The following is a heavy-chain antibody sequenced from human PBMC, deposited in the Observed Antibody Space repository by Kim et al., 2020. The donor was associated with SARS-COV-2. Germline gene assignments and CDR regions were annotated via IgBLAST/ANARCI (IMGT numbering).Heavy chain of an antibody. CDR2: ISDSGSTT. D-gene: IGHD6-19*01. V-gene: IGHV3-48*03. Sequence: GGSLRLSCAPSGFTFSSYEINWVRQAPGKGQEWVSYISDSGSTTYYADSVKGRFTISRDNVKNSLFLQMNSLRAEDTAVYYCARESVTGTDAFDIWGQGTLVTVSS. J-gene: IGHJ3*02. CDR1: GFTFSSYE. CDR3: ARESVTGTDAFDI.